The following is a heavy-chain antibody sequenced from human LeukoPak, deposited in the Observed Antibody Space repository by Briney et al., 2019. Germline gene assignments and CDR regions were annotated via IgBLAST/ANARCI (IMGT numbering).Heavy chain of an antibody. CDR3: ARELLDGEDYYYYYMDV. J-gene: IGHJ6*03. Sequence: VASVEVSCKASGGTFSSYAISWVRQAPGQGLEWMGGIIPIFGTANYAQKSQGRVTITTDESTSTAYMELSSLRSEDTAVYYCARELLDGEDYYYYYMDVWGKGTTVTVSS. V-gene: IGHV1-69*05. D-gene: IGHD3-3*01. CDR1: GGTFSSYA. CDR2: IIPIFGTA.